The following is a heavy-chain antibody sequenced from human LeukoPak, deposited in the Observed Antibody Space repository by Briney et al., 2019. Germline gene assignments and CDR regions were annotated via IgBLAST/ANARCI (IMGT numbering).Heavy chain of an antibody. V-gene: IGHV3-23*01. D-gene: IGHD3-16*01. CDR2: ISISGGNT. J-gene: IGHJ4*02. CDR3: VKGWGAFDY. Sequence: AGGSLRLSCVASGFTFNSNSMNWVRQAPGKGLEWVSVISISGGNTDYADSVKGRFTISRDNSKNTLYLQMNSLRAEDTAIYYCVKGWGAFDYWGQGTLVTVSS. CDR1: GFTFNSNS.